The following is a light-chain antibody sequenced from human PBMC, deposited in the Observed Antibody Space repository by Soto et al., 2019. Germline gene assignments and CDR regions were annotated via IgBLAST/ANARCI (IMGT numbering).Light chain of an antibody. CDR2: GKS. CDR3: QQYGSPSWT. J-gene: IGKJ1*01. CDR1: QSVSSSY. V-gene: IGKV3-20*01. Sequence: EVVLTQSPGTLSLSPGERATLSCRASQSVSSSYLAWYQQKTGQAPRLLIYGKSSRATGIPDRFSGSGSGTDFTLTISRLEPEDFAVYYCQQYGSPSWTFGQGTKV.